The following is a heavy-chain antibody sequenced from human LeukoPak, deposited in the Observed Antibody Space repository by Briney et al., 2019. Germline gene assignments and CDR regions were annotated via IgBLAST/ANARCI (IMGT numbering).Heavy chain of an antibody. V-gene: IGHV4-4*07. CDR3: ARDSQKSQATYFDY. CDR1: GGSISSYY. Sequence: SETLSLTCTVSGGSISSYYWSWIRQPAGKGLEWIGSIYYSGSTNYNPSLKSRVTISVDKSKNQFSLKLSSVTAADTAVYYCARDSQKSQATYFDYWGQGTLVTVSS. CDR2: IYYSGST. D-gene: IGHD5-12*01. J-gene: IGHJ4*02.